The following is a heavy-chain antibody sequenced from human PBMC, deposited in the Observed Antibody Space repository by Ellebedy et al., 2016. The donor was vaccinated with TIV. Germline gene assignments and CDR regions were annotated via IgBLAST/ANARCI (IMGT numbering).Heavy chain of an antibody. CDR3: ARGGVRAAIRYFDL. V-gene: IGHV3-23*01. D-gene: IGHD6-13*01. J-gene: IGHJ2*01. CDR2: ISGRGGST. CDR1: GFTFSSYA. Sequence: GESLKISCAASGFTFSSYAMNWVRQAPGKGLEWVSGISGRGGSTYYADSVKGRFTISRDNSKNTLYLQMNSLRAEDTAVYYCARGGVRAAIRYFDLWGRGTLVTVSS.